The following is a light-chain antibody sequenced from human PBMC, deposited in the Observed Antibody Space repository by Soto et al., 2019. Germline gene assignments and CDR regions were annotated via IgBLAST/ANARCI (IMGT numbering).Light chain of an antibody. CDR3: QQYNDYPYT. Sequence: DIQVTQSPSTLSASVGDRVIIACRASQTADKWVAWYQQKPGKAPNVLIYDASRLESGVPSRFSVSGSGTLFTLTISNLQPDDFATYYCQQYNDYPYTFGQGTKVEI. CDR2: DAS. J-gene: IGKJ2*01. CDR1: QTADKW. V-gene: IGKV1-5*01.